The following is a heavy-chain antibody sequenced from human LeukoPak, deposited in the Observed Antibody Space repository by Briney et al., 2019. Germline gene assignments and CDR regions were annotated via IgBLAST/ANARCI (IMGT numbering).Heavy chain of an antibody. CDR2: ISSSSSYI. CDR1: GFTVSSNY. D-gene: IGHD2-2*02. CDR3: ARAPSTVVPAAILPDFDY. J-gene: IGHJ4*02. V-gene: IGHV3-21*01. Sequence: GGSLRLSCAASGFTVSSNYMSWVRQAPGKGLEWVSSISSSSSYIYYADSVKGRFTISRDNAKNSLYLQMNSLRAEDTAVYYCARAPSTVVPAAILPDFDYWGQGTLVTVSS.